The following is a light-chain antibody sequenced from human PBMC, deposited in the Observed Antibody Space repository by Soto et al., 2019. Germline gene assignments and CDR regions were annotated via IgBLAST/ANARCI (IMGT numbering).Light chain of an antibody. CDR2: TAS. Sequence: AIQMTQSPSSLSASVGDRVTITCRASQGIRNDLVWYQEKPGKAPKLLIHTASTLQSGVPSRFSGSGSGTDFILTISSLQPEDFATYYCLQDHSYPWTFGQGTKVEIK. J-gene: IGKJ1*01. CDR3: LQDHSYPWT. V-gene: IGKV1-6*01. CDR1: QGIRND.